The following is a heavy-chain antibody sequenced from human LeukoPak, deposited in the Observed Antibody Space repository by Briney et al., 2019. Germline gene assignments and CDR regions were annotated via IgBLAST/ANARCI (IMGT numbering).Heavy chain of an antibody. V-gene: IGHV5-51*01. D-gene: IGHD2-15*01. CDR3: ARRGMECSGGSCYPNFFDY. J-gene: IGHJ4*02. CDR2: IYPGDSDT. CDR1: GYSFTSYW. Sequence: GESLKISCKGSGYSFTSYWIGWVRQMPGKGLGWMGIIYPGDSDTRYSPSFQGQVTISADKSISTAYLQWSSLKASDTAIYYCARRGMECSGGSCYPNFFDYWGQGTLVTVSS.